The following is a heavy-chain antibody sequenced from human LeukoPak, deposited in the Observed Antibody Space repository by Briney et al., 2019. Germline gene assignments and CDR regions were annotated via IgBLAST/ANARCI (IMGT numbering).Heavy chain of an antibody. CDR3: ARDPRALLLLGETSGNWFDP. J-gene: IGHJ5*02. V-gene: IGHV4-38-2*02. Sequence: PSETLSLTCTVSGYSVSSGYFWGWLRQPPGQGLEWIGSVYHTGTTYYNPSLKSRVTMSVDTSNNHFSLKLTSVTAADTAVYYCARDPRALLLLGETSGNWFDPWGPGTLVTVSS. D-gene: IGHD3-10*01. CDR1: GYSVSSGYF. CDR2: VYHTGTT.